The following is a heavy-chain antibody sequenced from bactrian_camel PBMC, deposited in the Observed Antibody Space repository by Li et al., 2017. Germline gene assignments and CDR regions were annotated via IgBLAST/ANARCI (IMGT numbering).Heavy chain of an antibody. V-gene: IGHV3S55*01. CDR2: IQAAGNT. D-gene: IGHD1*01. Sequence: VQLVESGGGSVQAGGSLRLTCVVSGPTYATGCLGWIREAPGKEREGLAAIQAAGNTYYADSMKGRFTISRDSAKNMLWLDIDSVEPEDTAMYYCAAVVICPGSAIGEMWIPRALRIGHSGHGTQVTVS. CDR1: GPTYATGC. CDR3: AAVVICPGSAIGEMWIPRALRIGH. J-gene: IGHJ4*01.